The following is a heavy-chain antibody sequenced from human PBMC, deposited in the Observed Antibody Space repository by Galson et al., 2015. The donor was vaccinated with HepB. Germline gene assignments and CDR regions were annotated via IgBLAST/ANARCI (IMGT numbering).Heavy chain of an antibody. Sequence: SVKVSCKASGYTFTSYGISWVRQAPGQGLEWMGWISAYNGNTNFAQKLQGRVTMTTDTSTSTAYMELRSLRSDDTAVYYCARDHVTMVRGVMDVWGQGTTVTVSS. D-gene: IGHD3-10*01. CDR1: GYTFTSYG. V-gene: IGHV1-18*01. CDR2: ISAYNGNT. J-gene: IGHJ6*02. CDR3: ARDHVTMVRGVMDV.